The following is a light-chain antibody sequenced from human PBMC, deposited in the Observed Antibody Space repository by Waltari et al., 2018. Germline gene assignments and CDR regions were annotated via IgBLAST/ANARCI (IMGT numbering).Light chain of an antibody. CDR1: SRDIGTYYL. Sequence: QSALTHPASVSGSPGPSITISCTGTSRDIGTYYLVSRYHHHPGNAPTVIISEGTNRPSGVSDRFSGSKSGNTASLTISGLQAEDEADYYCYSYAGSATFYVFGSGTRVTVL. J-gene: IGLJ1*01. CDR2: EGT. V-gene: IGLV2-23*01. CDR3: YSYAGSATFYV.